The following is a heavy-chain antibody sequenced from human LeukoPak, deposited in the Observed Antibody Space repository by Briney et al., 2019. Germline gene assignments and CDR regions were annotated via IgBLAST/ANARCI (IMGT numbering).Heavy chain of an antibody. V-gene: IGHV4-39*07. CDR3: ARVSTPRNWFDP. CDR1: GGSISSDTYY. J-gene: IGHJ5*02. CDR2: IYYSGNT. Sequence: SETLSLTCTVSGGSISSDTYYWGWIRQPPGRGLEWIGSIYYSGNTYYNPSLKSRVTMSVDTSKNQFSLKLSSVTAADTSVYYCARVSTPRNWFDPWGQGTLVTVSS.